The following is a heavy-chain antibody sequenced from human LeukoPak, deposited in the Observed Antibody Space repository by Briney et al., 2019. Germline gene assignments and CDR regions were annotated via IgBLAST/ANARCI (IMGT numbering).Heavy chain of an antibody. Sequence: GESLKISCNSSGYIYTSYWIGWVRQMPGKGLEWMGIIYPGDSDTRYSPSFQGQVTISADKSNSTAYLQWSSLKASDTAMYYCARVGAVGTTSFDYWGQGALVTVSS. CDR1: GYIYTSYW. D-gene: IGHD1-7*01. J-gene: IGHJ4*02. CDR2: IYPGDSDT. CDR3: ARVGAVGTTSFDY. V-gene: IGHV5-51*01.